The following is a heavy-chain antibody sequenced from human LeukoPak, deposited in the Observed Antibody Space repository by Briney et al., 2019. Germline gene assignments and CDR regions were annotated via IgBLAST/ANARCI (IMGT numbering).Heavy chain of an antibody. Sequence: PGGSLRLSCAASGFTFSNSWMSWVRQAPGKGLEWVGRIKSKTDGGTTDYAAPVKGRFTISRDGSKNTLYLQMKSLKTEDTAVYYCTTDRQDYDFWSGYYNDYWGQGTLVTVSS. CDR1: GFTFSNSW. CDR2: IKSKTDGGTT. J-gene: IGHJ4*02. V-gene: IGHV3-15*01. D-gene: IGHD3-3*01. CDR3: TTDRQDYDFWSGYYNDY.